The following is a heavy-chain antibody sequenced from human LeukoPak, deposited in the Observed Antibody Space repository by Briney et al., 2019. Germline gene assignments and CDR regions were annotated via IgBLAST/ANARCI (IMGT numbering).Heavy chain of an antibody. D-gene: IGHD2-2*01. Sequence: ASVKLSCKASGYTFIAYYMHGVRQAPGQGPEWMGWINPNSGGTNYAQKFQGRVTMTRDRSISTVYMELRRLRCDDTAVYYCARDSCSSTSCLSIDDYWGQGTLVTVSS. CDR3: ARDSCSSTSCLSIDDY. CDR2: INPNSGGT. CDR1: GYTFIAYY. J-gene: IGHJ4*02. V-gene: IGHV1-2*02.